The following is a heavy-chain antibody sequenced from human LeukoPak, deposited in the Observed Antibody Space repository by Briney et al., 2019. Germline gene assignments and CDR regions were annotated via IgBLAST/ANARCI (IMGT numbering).Heavy chain of an antibody. J-gene: IGHJ3*02. CDR3: AKDYYGSGRPFDI. CDR1: GSTFSSYG. Sequence: GGSLRLSCAASGSTFSSYGMHWVRQAPGKGLEWVAVISYDGSNKYYADSVKGRFTISRDNSKNTLYLQMNSLRAEDTAVYYCAKDYYGSGRPFDIWGQGTMVTVSS. CDR2: ISYDGSNK. V-gene: IGHV3-30*18. D-gene: IGHD3-10*01.